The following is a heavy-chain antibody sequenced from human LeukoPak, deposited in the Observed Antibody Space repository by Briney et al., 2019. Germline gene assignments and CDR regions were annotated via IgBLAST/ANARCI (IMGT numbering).Heavy chain of an antibody. V-gene: IGHV4-34*01. Sequence: PSETLSLTCAVYGGSFSGYYWSWIRQPPGKGLEWIGEINHSGSTNYNPSLKSRVTISVDTSKNQFSLKLSSVTAADTAVYYCARTSLGYHYMDVWGKGTTVTISS. CDR1: GGSFSGYY. CDR2: INHSGST. CDR3: ARTSLGYHYMDV. D-gene: IGHD3-16*01. J-gene: IGHJ6*03.